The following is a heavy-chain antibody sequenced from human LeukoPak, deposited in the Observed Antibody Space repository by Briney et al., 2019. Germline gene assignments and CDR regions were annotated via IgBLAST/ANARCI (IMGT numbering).Heavy chain of an antibody. CDR3: AREVRFLKWLVGP. CDR1: RFTFSSYW. D-gene: IGHD3-3*01. CDR2: IKQDGSEK. V-gene: IGHV3-7*03. Sequence: GGSLRLSCAASRFTFSSYWMSWVRQAPGKGLEWVANIKQDGSEKYYVDSVKGRFTISRDNAKNSLYLQMNSLRAEDTAVYYCAREVRFLKWLVGPWGQGTLVTVSS. J-gene: IGHJ5*02.